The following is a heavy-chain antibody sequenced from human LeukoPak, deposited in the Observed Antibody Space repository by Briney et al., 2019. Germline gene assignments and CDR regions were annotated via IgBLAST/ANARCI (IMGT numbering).Heavy chain of an antibody. V-gene: IGHV3-33*01. J-gene: IGHJ4*02. Sequence: PGRSLRLFCAASGFIFSSHGMHWVRQAPGKGLEWVAVIWYDGSNKHYADCVKGRFTISRDNFKNTLYLQMNSLRAEDTAVYYCARVYPDVHFWSRYYLLDYWGQGTVVTVSS. D-gene: IGHD3-3*02. CDR2: IWYDGSNK. CDR1: GFIFSSHG. CDR3: ARVYPDVHFWSRYYLLDY.